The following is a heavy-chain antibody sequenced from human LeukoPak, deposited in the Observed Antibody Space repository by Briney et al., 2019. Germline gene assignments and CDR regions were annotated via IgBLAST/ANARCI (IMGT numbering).Heavy chain of an antibody. CDR3: ARHISGATKELSAFDI. Sequence: SETLSLTCTVSGGSISSYYWSWIRQPAGKGLEWIGRIYTSGSTNYNPSLKSRVTMSADTSKNQFSLNLSSVTAADTAVYYCARHISGATKELSAFDIWGQGTMVNVSS. D-gene: IGHD1-20*01. V-gene: IGHV4-4*07. CDR1: GGSISSYY. CDR2: IYTSGST. J-gene: IGHJ3*02.